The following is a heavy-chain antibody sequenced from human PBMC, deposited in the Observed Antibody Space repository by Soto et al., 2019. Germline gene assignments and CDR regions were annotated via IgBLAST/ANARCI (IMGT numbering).Heavy chain of an antibody. J-gene: IGHJ5*02. V-gene: IGHV4-59*01. Sequence: QVQLQESGPGLVKPSETLSLTCTVSGGSISSYYWSWIRQPPGKGLEWIGYIYYSGSTNYNPSLKSRVTISVDTSKNQFSLKLSSVTAADTAVYYCARVNMGFWSGYYYHWFDPWGQGTLVTVSS. D-gene: IGHD3-3*01. CDR2: IYYSGST. CDR1: GGSISSYY. CDR3: ARVNMGFWSGYYYHWFDP.